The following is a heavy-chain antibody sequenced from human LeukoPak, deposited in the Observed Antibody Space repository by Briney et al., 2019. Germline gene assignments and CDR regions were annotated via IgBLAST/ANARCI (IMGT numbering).Heavy chain of an antibody. D-gene: IGHD2-2*02. J-gene: IGHJ4*02. CDR2: ISGSGSAT. CDR1: GFTFSNYG. V-gene: IGHV3-23*01. CDR3: EKTEAPAAIRAGSDY. Sequence: GGSLRLSCAASGFTFSNYGMSWVRQAPGKGLEWVSTISGSGSATYNAGSVKGGFTTSRDNSNNTRYLQMNSLRAEDTAVYYCEKTEAPAAIRAGSDYWGQGTLVTVSS.